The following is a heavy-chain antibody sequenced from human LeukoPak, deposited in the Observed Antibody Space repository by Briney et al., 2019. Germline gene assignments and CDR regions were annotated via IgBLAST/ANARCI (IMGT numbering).Heavy chain of an antibody. CDR3: ARGLLQAAAGTGEADY. Sequence: GESLKISCKGSGYSFTSYWIGWVRQAPGQGLEWMGWVSAYNGATNYAQKFQGRVTITTDESTSTAYMELSSLRSEDTAVYYCARGLLQAAAGTGEADYWGQGTLVTVSS. D-gene: IGHD6-13*01. CDR1: GYSFTSYW. CDR2: VSAYNGAT. V-gene: IGHV1-18*04. J-gene: IGHJ4*02.